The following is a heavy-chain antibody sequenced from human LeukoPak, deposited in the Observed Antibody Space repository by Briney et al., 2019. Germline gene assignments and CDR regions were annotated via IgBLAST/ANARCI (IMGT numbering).Heavy chain of an antibody. J-gene: IGHJ4*02. CDR3: AENSALEY. Sequence: GGSLRLSCAASGFTFSTYDMHWVRQAPGKGLEWVAIISYDGSNKYYADSVKGRFTISRDNSKNTLYLQMNSLRAEDTAVYYCAENSALEYWGQGTLVTVSS. D-gene: IGHD1/OR15-1a*01. CDR1: GFTFSTYD. V-gene: IGHV3-30-3*01. CDR2: ISYDGSNK.